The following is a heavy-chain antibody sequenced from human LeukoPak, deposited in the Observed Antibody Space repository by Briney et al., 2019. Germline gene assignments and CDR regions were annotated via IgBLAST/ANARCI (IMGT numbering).Heavy chain of an antibody. CDR2: VNPHTGAP. CDR1: GYTFTDNH. J-gene: IGHJ4*02. CDR3: ARPGERRWQYLY. Sequence: ASVKISCKASGYTFTDNHIHCVRQAPGQGLEWLGWVNPHTGAPNHAQKFQGRVTVTRDTSLTSAYMELTNLRPDDTAVYYCARPGERRWQYLYWGQGTLVTVSS. D-gene: IGHD5-24*01. V-gene: IGHV1-2*02.